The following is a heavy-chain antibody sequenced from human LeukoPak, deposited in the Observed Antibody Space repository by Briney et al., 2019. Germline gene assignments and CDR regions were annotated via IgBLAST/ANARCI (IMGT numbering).Heavy chain of an antibody. V-gene: IGHV3-33*01. CDR3: ARDCPGLYYYDTSGYPPGDY. J-gene: IGHJ4*02. CDR2: IWYDGSKK. D-gene: IGHD3-22*01. CDR1: GLTFSSYG. Sequence: GGSLRLSCAASGLTFSSYGMHWVRQAPGKGLEWVAVIWYDGSKKYYADSVKGRFTISRDNSKNTLYLQMNSLRAEDTAVYYCARDCPGLYYYDTSGYPPGDYWGQGTLVTVSS.